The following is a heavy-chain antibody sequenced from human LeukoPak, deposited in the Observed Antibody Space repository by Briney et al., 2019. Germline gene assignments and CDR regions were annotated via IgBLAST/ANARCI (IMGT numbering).Heavy chain of an antibody. Sequence: GGSLRLSCAASGFTFSSYAMSWVRQAPGKGLEWVSAISGSSSTIYYADSVKGRFTISRDNAKNSLYLQMNSLRAEDTAVYYCARDLHGSGSYDYWGQGTLVTVSS. J-gene: IGHJ4*02. CDR3: ARDLHGSGSYDY. V-gene: IGHV3-48*01. CDR1: GFTFSSYA. D-gene: IGHD3-10*01. CDR2: ISGSSSTI.